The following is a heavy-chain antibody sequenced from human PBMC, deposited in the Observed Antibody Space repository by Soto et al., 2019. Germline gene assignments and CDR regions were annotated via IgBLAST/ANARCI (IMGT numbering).Heavy chain of an antibody. Sequence: ASVKVSCKASGGTFSSYTISWVRQAPGQGLEWMGRIIPILGIANYAQKFQGRVTITADKSTSTAYMELSSLRSEDTAVYYCARESEDDFLAEWFDPWGQGTLVTVSS. CDR3: ARESEDDFLAEWFDP. CDR1: GGTFSSYT. V-gene: IGHV1-69*04. J-gene: IGHJ5*02. CDR2: IIPILGIA. D-gene: IGHD3-3*01.